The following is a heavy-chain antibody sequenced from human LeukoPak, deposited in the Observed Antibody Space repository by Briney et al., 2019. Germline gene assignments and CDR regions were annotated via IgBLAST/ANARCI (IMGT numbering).Heavy chain of an antibody. D-gene: IGHD4-23*01. CDR2: IRYDGSNK. Sequence: PGGSLRLSCAASGFTFSSYGMHWVRQAPGKGLEWVAFIRYDGSNKYYADSVKGRFTISRDNSKNTLYLQMNSLRAEDTAVYYCAKDPTSGGNSGEYFQHWGQGTLVTVSS. J-gene: IGHJ1*01. CDR1: GFTFSSYG. CDR3: AKDPTSGGNSGEYFQH. V-gene: IGHV3-30*02.